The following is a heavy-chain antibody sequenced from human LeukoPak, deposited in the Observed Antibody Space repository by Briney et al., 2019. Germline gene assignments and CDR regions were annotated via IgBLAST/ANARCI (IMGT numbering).Heavy chain of an antibody. CDR3: ARDSPESITMIVVVPPDY. J-gene: IGHJ4*02. V-gene: IGHV4-59*11. Sequence: SETLSLTCVVSGGSLSTHHWSWIRQSPGRGLEWIGYISDSGSTNYNPSLKSRVTIPVDTSKNQFSLMLSSVTAADTAVYYCARDSPESITMIVVVPPDYWGQGTLVTVSS. CDR1: GGSLSTHH. CDR2: ISDSGST. D-gene: IGHD3-22*01.